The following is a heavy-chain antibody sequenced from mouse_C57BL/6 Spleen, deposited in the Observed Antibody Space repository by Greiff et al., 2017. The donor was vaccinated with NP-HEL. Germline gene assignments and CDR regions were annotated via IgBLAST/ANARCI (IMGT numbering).Heavy chain of an antibody. CDR2: ISSGSSTI. J-gene: IGHJ1*03. CDR3: ARREYGSSYYWYFDV. D-gene: IGHD1-1*01. Sequence: DVKLVESGGGLVKPGGSLKLSCAASGFTFSDYGMHWVRQAPEKGLEWVAYISSGSSTIYYADTVKGRFTISRDNAKNTLSLQMTSLKSEDTAMYYCARREYGSSYYWYFDVWGTGTTVTVSS. CDR1: GFTFSDYG. V-gene: IGHV5-17*03.